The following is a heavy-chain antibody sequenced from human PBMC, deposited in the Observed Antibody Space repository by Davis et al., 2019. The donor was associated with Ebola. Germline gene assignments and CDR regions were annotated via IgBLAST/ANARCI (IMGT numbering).Heavy chain of an antibody. D-gene: IGHD5-18*01. CDR1: GFSLSTSGVG. CDR3: AHRDTAMATGAFDI. J-gene: IGHJ3*02. CDR2: IYWDDDK. Sequence: SGPTLVKPTQTLTLTCTFSGFSLSTSGVGVGWIRQPPGKALEWLALIYWDDDKRYSPSLKSRLTITKDTSKNQVVLTMTNMDPVDTATYYCAHRDTAMATGAFDIWGQGTMVTVSS. V-gene: IGHV2-5*02.